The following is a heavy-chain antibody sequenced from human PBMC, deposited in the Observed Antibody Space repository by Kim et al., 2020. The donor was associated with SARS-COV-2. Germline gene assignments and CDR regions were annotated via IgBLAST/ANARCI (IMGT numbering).Heavy chain of an antibody. D-gene: IGHD3-16*01. V-gene: IGHV3-21*01. Sequence: GGSLRLSCAASGFTFSSYSMNWVRQAPGKGLEWVSSISSSSSYIYYADSVKGRFTISRDNAKNSLYLQMNSLRAEDTAVYYCARDLYDYVWGIGYWGQGTVVTVSS. CDR1: GFTFSSYS. CDR3: ARDLYDYVWGIGY. J-gene: IGHJ4*02. CDR2: ISSSSSYI.